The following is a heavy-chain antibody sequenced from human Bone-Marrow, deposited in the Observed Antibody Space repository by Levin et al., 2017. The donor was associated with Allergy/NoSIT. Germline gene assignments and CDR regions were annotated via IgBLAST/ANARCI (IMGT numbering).Heavy chain of an antibody. D-gene: IGHD6-13*01. CDR1: GFSLSNSRMG. Sequence: SGPTLVKPTETLTLTCTVSGFSLSNSRMGVSWIRQPPGKALEWLAHMFSNDVVSSITSLRSRLSISKDTSKSQVVLTMTNMGPVDTATYYCVRILSNSTWYWYFDYWGQGALVTVSS. J-gene: IGHJ4*02. V-gene: IGHV2-26*01. CDR2: MFSNDVV. CDR3: VRILSNSTWYWYFDY.